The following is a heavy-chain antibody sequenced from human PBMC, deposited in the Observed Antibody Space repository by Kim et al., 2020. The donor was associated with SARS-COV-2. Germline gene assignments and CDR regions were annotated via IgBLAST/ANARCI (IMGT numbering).Heavy chain of an antibody. CDR3: ARRRGSSWYETLSPPGFDP. Sequence: GGSLRLSCAASGFTFSSYAMHWVRQAPGKGLEWVAVISYDGSNKYYADSVKGRFTISRDNSKNTLYLQMNSLRAEDTAVYYCARRRGSSWYETLSPPGFDPWGQGTLVTVSS. CDR1: GFTFSSYA. J-gene: IGHJ5*02. D-gene: IGHD6-13*01. CDR2: ISYDGSNK. V-gene: IGHV3-30-3*01.